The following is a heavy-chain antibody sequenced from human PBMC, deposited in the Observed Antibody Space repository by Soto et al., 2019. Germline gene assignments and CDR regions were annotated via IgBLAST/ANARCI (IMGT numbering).Heavy chain of an antibody. D-gene: IGHD6-19*01. CDR3: ARDAVAGVLDV. CDR1: GGSISSGDYY. V-gene: IGHV4-30-4*01. CDR2: IYYSGST. Sequence: SETLSLTCTVSGGSISSGDYYWSWIRQPPGKGLEWIGYIYYSGSTYYNPSLKSRVTISVDTSKNQFSLKLSSVTAADTAVYYCARDAVAGVLDVWGQGTTVTVSS. J-gene: IGHJ6*02.